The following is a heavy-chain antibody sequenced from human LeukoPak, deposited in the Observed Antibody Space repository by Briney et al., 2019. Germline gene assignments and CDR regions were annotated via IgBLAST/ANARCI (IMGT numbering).Heavy chain of an antibody. CDR3: AKGLGVYYYYYMDV. V-gene: IGHV3-23*01. D-gene: IGHD3-10*01. J-gene: IGHJ6*03. CDR1: GFTFDDYG. CDR2: ISGSGGST. Sequence: GGSLRLSCAASGFTFDDYGMSWVRQAPGKGLEWVSAISGSGGSTYYADSVKGRFTISRDNSKNTLYLQMNSLRAEDTAVYYCAKGLGVYYYYYMDVWGKGTTVTVSS.